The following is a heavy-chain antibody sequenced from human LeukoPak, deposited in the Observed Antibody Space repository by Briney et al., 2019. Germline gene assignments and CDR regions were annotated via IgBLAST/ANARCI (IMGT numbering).Heavy chain of an antibody. CDR2: INPNSGGT. CDR3: ARDYTRVIWGYYMDV. J-gene: IGHJ6*03. CDR1: GYTFTGYY. V-gene: IGHV1-2*02. D-gene: IGHD3-16*01. Sequence: ASVKVSCKASGYTFTGYYMHWVRQAPGQGLEWMGWINPNSGGTNYAQKFQGRVTMTRDTSISTAYMELSRLRSDDTAVYYCARDYTRVIWGYYMDVWGKGTTVTVSS.